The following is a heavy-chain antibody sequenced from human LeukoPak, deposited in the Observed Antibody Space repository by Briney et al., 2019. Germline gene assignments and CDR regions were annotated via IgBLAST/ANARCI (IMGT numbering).Heavy chain of an antibody. D-gene: IGHD6-13*01. CDR1: GGSISSYY. CDR2: IYYSGST. V-gene: IGHV4-59*01. J-gene: IGHJ4*02. CDR3: ARGRYSSSWYYFDY. Sequence: SETLSLTCTVSGGSISSYYWSWIRQPPGKGLEWIGYIYYSGSTNYNPSLKSRVTISVDTSKNQFSLKLSSVTAADTAVYYCARGRYSSSWYYFDYWGQGTLVTVSS.